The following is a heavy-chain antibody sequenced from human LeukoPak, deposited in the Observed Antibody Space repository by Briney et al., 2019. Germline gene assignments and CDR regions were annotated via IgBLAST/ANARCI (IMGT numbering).Heavy chain of an antibody. CDR3: AKDQRITIFGGPFDY. D-gene: IGHD3-3*01. Sequence: GGSLRLSCAASEFPVSSNCMTWVRQAPGKGLEWVSAISGSGGSTYYADSVKGRFTISRDNSRNTHYLQMNTLRAEDTAVYYCAKDQRITIFGGPFDYWGQGTLVTVSS. CDR1: EFPVSSNC. CDR2: ISGSGGST. V-gene: IGHV3-23*01. J-gene: IGHJ4*02.